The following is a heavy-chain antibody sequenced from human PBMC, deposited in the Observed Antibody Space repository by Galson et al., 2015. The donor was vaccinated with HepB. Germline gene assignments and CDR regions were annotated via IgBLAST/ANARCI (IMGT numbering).Heavy chain of an antibody. J-gene: IGHJ4*02. V-gene: IGHV1-46*01. D-gene: IGHD3-3*01. CDR3: ARDITIFGVDTHHGGYFDY. CDR1: GYTFTSYY. CDR2: INPSGGST. Sequence: SVKVSCKASGYTFTSYYMHWVRQAPGQGLEWMGIINPSGGSTSYAQKFQGRVTMTRDTSTSTVYMELSSLRSEDTAVYYCARDITIFGVDTHHGGYFDYWGQGTLVTVSS.